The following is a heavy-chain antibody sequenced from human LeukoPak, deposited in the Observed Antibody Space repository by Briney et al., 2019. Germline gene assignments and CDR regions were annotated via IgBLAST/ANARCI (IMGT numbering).Heavy chain of an antibody. J-gene: IGHJ4*02. CDR3: ARHVAPDMDYFDY. CDR1: GGSVSGYY. Sequence: PSETLSLTCTVSGGSVSGYYWTWIRQSPGKRPEWLAYIRYTGSTNYNPSLKSRLTLSVDTSKNQFSLTLTSVTAADTAVYYCARHVAPDMDYFDYWGPGTLVTVSS. CDR2: IRYTGST. D-gene: IGHD2-15*01. V-gene: IGHV4-59*08.